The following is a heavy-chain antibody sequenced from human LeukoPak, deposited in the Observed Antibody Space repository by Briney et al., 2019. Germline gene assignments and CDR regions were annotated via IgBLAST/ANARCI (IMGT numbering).Heavy chain of an antibody. V-gene: IGHV4-61*02. D-gene: IGHD5-24*01. J-gene: IGHJ4*02. CDR3: ARGRDGYNFLNRGEYYYFDY. CDR1: GGSISSGSYY. Sequence: SETLSLTCTVSGGSISSGSYYWSWIRQPAGRGLEWIGRFYTSGSTNYNPSLKSRVTISVDTSKNQFSLKVNSVTAADTAVYYCARGRDGYNFLNRGEYYYFDYWGQGILVTVSS. CDR2: FYTSGST.